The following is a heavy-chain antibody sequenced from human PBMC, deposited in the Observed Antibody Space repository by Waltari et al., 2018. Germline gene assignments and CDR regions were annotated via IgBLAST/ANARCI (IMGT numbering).Heavy chain of an antibody. J-gene: IGHJ4*02. CDR3: ARGQLGVIPRDY. CDR2: IIPIFGTA. Sequence: QVQLVQSGAEVKKPGSSVKVSCKASGGTFSSYAISWVRQAPGQGLEWMGGIIPIFGTANYAQKFQGRVTMTRNTSISTAYMELSSLRSEDTAVYYCARGQLGVIPRDYWGQGTLVTVSS. D-gene: IGHD2-21*01. V-gene: IGHV1-69*05. CDR1: GGTFSSYA.